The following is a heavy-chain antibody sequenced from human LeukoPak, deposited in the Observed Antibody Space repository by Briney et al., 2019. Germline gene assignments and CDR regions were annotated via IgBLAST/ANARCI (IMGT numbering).Heavy chain of an antibody. CDR1: GFTFDDYA. J-gene: IGHJ4*02. D-gene: IGHD3-22*01. V-gene: IGHV3-43*02. CDR3: AKENYDSSGYYWLYFDY. Sequence: GGSLRLSCAASGFTFDDYAMHWVRQAPGKGLEWVSLISGDGGSTYYADSVKGRFTISRDNSKNSLYLQMYSLRTEDTALYYCAKENYDSSGYYWLYFDYWGQGTLVTVSS. CDR2: ISGDGGST.